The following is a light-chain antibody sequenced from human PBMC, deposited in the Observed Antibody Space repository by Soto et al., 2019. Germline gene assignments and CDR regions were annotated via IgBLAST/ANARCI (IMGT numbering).Light chain of an antibody. CDR1: SSNIGAGYD. J-gene: IGLJ1*01. V-gene: IGLV1-40*01. CDR3: QPYDRSLGV. CDR2: GNS. Sequence: QSVLTQPPSVSGAPGQRVTISCTGSSSNIGAGYDVHWYQQLPGTAPKLLIYGNSNRPSGVPDRFSGSKSGTSASLAITGPQAEDEAAYSSQPYDRSLGVSGTGTKVTVL.